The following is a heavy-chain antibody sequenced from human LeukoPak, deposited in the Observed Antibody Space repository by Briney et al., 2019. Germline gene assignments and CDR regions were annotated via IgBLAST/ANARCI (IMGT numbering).Heavy chain of an antibody. CDR2: INSDGSGT. Sequence: SGGPLRLSYAASGFIFSSYWMQWVRQAPGKGLLWVSRINSDGSGTSYVDSVKGRFTISRDNAKNTLYLQMNSLRAEDTALYYCARVAHDSNGYYFNDFWGQGTLVTVSS. CDR1: GFIFSSYW. J-gene: IGHJ4*02. CDR3: ARVAHDSNGYYFNDF. D-gene: IGHD3-22*01. V-gene: IGHV3-74*01.